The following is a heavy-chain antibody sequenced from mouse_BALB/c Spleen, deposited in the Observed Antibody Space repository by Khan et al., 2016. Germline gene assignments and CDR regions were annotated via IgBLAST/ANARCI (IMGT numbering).Heavy chain of an antibody. CDR2: ISYSENT. CDR3: AGYDGDYFDY. D-gene: IGHD1-1*02. J-gene: IGHJ2*01. V-gene: IGHV3-8*02. CDR1: GDSITSGY. Sequence: EVQLQESGPSLVKPSQTLSLTCSVTGDSITSGYWNWIRNFPGNRLEYMGYISYSENTYYNPSLKSRISITRDTSKNQYYLHLNSVTTEDTATYYSAGYDGDYFDYWGLGTTLTVSS.